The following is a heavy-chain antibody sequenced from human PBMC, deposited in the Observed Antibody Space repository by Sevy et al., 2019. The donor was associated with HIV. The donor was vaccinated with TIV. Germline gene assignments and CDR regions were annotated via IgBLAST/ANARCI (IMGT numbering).Heavy chain of an antibody. V-gene: IGHV3-74*01. CDR1: GFISSPYW. CDR2: INPDGSIT. D-gene: IGHD3-16*01. J-gene: IGHJ4*02. CDR3: ARYWGRDGHSIDY. Sequence: GGSLRLSCTASGFISSPYWMHWVRQAPGKGLVWVSRINPDGSITSYADAVKGRFTISRDNAKNTLYLQMNSLRVEDTAVYYCARYWGRDGHSIDYWGQGTLVTVSS.